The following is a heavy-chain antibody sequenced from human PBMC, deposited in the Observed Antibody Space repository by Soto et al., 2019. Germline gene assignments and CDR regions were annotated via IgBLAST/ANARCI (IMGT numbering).Heavy chain of an antibody. J-gene: IGHJ4*02. D-gene: IGHD6-19*01. V-gene: IGHV4-59*01. Sequence: PSETLSLTCTVSGGSISSYYWSWIRQPPGKGLEWIGYIYYSGSTNYNPSLKSRVTISVDTSKNQFSLKLSSVTAADTAVYYCARRDSSGWPVDYWGQGTLVTVSS. CDR3: ARRDSSGWPVDY. CDR1: GGSISSYY. CDR2: IYYSGST.